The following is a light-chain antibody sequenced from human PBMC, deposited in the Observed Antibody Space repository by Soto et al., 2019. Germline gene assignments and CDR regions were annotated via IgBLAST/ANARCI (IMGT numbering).Light chain of an antibody. CDR1: QSVSSSY. CDR2: DAS. CDR3: QQYGSSPIS. Sequence: EIVLTQSPGTLSLSPGERATLSCRASQSVSSSYLAWYQQKPGQAPSLLIYDASSRATGIPDRFSGSGSGTDFTLTISRLEPEDFAVYYCQQYGSSPISFGQGTRLEIK. V-gene: IGKV3-20*01. J-gene: IGKJ5*01.